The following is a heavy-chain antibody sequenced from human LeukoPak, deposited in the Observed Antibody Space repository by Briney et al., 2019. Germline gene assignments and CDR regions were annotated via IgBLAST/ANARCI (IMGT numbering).Heavy chain of an antibody. D-gene: IGHD2-15*01. CDR3: ARDRPRLVAATPADAFDI. J-gene: IGHJ3*02. CDR1: GGSISSGGYY. CDR2: IYYSGST. V-gene: IGHV4-31*03. Sequence: PSETLSLTCTVSGGSISSGGYYWSWIRQHPGKGLEWIGYIYYSGSTYYNPSLKSRVTISVDTSKNQFSLKLSSVTAADTAVYYCARDRPRLVAATPADAFDIWGQGTMVTVSS.